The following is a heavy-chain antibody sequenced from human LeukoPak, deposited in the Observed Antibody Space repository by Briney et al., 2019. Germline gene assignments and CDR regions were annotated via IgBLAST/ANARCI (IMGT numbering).Heavy chain of an antibody. J-gene: IGHJ6*02. Sequence: ASVKVSCKASGYTFTGYYMHWVRQAPGQGLEWMGWINPSSGGTNYAQKFQGWVTMTRDTSVSTAYMELSRLRSDDTAVYYCARGGSSGYYFNYYYYYGMDVWGQGTTVTVSS. CDR1: GYTFTGYY. CDR2: INPSSGGT. D-gene: IGHD3-22*01. V-gene: IGHV1-2*04. CDR3: ARGGSSGYYFNYYYYYGMDV.